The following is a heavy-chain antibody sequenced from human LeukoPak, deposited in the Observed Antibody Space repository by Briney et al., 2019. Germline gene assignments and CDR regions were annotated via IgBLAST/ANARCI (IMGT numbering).Heavy chain of an antibody. CDR3: ARVRVVAANRAFDI. CDR2: IYYSGST. J-gene: IGHJ3*02. Sequence: SETLSLTCTVSGGSISSYYWSWIRQPPGKGLEWIGYIYYSGSTNYNPSLESRVTISVDTSKNQFSLKLSSVTAADTAVYYCARVRVVAANRAFDIWGQGTMATVSS. CDR1: GGSISSYY. D-gene: IGHD2-15*01. V-gene: IGHV4-59*01.